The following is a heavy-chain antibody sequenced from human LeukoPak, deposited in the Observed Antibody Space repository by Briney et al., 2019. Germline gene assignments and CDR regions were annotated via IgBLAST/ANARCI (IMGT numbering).Heavy chain of an antibody. V-gene: IGHV3-23*01. CDR3: ARPTIFGEDYMDV. Sequence: GGSLRLSCASSGFTFIIYAMSSVRQAPGKGLDWVSAISGSGGSKYYADSVKVRFTISRDNSKNTLYLQMNSLRAEDTAVYYCARPTIFGEDYMDVWGKGTTVTVSS. J-gene: IGHJ6*03. D-gene: IGHD3-3*01. CDR2: ISGSGGSK. CDR1: GFTFIIYA.